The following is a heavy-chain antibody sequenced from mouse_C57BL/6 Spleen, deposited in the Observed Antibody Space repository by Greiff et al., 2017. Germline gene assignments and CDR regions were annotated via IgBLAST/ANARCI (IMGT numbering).Heavy chain of an antibody. V-gene: IGHV14-1*01. D-gene: IGHD2-4*01. Sequence: VQLQQSGAELVRPGASVKLSCTASGFNIKDSYMHWVKQRPEQGLEWIGRIDPDDGETEYAPKFQGKATMTADTSSNTAYLQLSSLTSEDTAVYYCTDDYPYAMDYWGQGTSVTVSS. CDR3: TDDYPYAMDY. CDR2: IDPDDGET. CDR1: GFNIKDSY. J-gene: IGHJ4*01.